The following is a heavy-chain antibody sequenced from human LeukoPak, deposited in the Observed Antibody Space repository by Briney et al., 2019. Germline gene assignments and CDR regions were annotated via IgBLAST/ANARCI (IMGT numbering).Heavy chain of an antibody. CDR2: INHSGNT. J-gene: IGHJ5*02. D-gene: IGHD3-10*01. CDR3: AGYYGSGSYYGWFDP. V-gene: IGHV4-34*01. CDR1: GGSFSGYY. Sequence: SETLSLTCAVYGGSFSGYYWSWIRQPPGKGLEWIGEINHSGNTNYNPSLKSRVTISVDTSKNQFSLKLSSVTAADTAVYYCAGYYGSGSYYGWFDPWGQGTLVTVSS.